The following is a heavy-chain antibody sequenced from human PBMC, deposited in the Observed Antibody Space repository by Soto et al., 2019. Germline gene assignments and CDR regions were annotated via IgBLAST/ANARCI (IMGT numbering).Heavy chain of an antibody. J-gene: IGHJ5*02. D-gene: IGHD1-26*01. CDR1: GGSISSGDYY. V-gene: IGHV4-30-4*01. Sequence: QVQLQESGPGLVKPSQTLSLTCTVSGGSISSGDYYWSWIRHPPGKGLEWIGYIYYSGSTYYNPSLKSRVTISVDTSKNQFSLKLISVTAADTAVYYSAGSLRGNWFDPWGQGTLVTVSS. CDR2: IYYSGST. CDR3: AGSLRGNWFDP.